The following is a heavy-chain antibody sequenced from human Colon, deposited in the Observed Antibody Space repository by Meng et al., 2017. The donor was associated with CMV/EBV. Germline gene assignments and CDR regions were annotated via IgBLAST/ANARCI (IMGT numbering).Heavy chain of an antibody. CDR2: ISSGGLTI. V-gene: IGHV3-48*03. CDR1: GFTFSSYE. CDR3: ARGRGRAYGMDV. J-gene: IGHJ6*02. Sequence: GESLKISCAASGFTFSSYEMNWVRQAPGKGLECVSYISSGGLTIKYADSVKGRFTISRDNAKNSLYLQMNSLRAEDTAIYYCARGRGRAYGMDVWGQGTTVTVSS.